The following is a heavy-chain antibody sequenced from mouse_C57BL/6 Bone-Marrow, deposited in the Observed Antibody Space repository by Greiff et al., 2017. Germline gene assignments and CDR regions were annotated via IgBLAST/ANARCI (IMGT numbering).Heavy chain of an antibody. CDR3: ARQNTYYYASTREGNAMDY. J-gene: IGHJ4*01. Sequence: QVQHQQSGPGLVAPSQSLSITCTVSGFSLTSYGVHWVRQPPGKGLEWLVVIWSDGSTTYNSAPKSSLSISKDNSKSQVFLKMNSLQTDDTAMYYCARQNTYYYASTREGNAMDYWGQGTSVTVSS. CDR1: GFSLTSYG. D-gene: IGHD1-1*01. V-gene: IGHV2-6-1*01. CDR2: IWSDGST.